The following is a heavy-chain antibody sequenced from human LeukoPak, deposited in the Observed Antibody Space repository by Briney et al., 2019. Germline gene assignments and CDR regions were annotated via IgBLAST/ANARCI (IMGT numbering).Heavy chain of an antibody. D-gene: IGHD2-15*01. Sequence: GESLKISCKGSGYSFTSYWIGWVRQMPGKGLEWMGIIYPGDSDTRYSPSFQGQVTISADKSISTAYLQRSSLKASDTAMYYCARQEYCSGASCYTWFDPWGQGTLVTVSS. CDR1: GYSFTSYW. CDR3: ARQEYCSGASCYTWFDP. V-gene: IGHV5-51*01. CDR2: IYPGDSDT. J-gene: IGHJ5*02.